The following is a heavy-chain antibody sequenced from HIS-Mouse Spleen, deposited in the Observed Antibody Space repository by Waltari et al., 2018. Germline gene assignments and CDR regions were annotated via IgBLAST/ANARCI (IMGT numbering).Heavy chain of an antibody. CDR3: ARSERKSSSSWYNY. Sequence: QVQLQQWGAGLLKPSETLSLTCAVYGGSFSGYYWSWIRQPPGKGLEWIGEIKHSGSTNYNPSLKSRVTISVDTSKNQLSLKLSSVTAADTAVYYCARSERKSSSSWYNYWGQERWSPSPQ. V-gene: IGHV4-34*01. D-gene: IGHD6-13*01. J-gene: IGHJ4*01. CDR2: IKHSGST. CDR1: GGSFSGYY.